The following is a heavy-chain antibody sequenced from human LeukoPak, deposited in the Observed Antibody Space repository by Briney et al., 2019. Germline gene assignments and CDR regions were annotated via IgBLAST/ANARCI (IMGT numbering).Heavy chain of an antibody. CDR2: ISWNGGSR. D-gene: IGHD3-10*01. CDR1: GFTFSSYA. CDR3: AKDTGFYGARRDSYYFDS. Sequence: GGSLRLSCAASGFTFSSYAMSWVRQAPGKGLEWVSRISWNGGSRSYADSVKGRFTISRDNAKNSLYLQMNSLRPEDTAFYYCAKDTGFYGARRDSYYFDSWGQGTLVTVSA. V-gene: IGHV3-9*01. J-gene: IGHJ4*02.